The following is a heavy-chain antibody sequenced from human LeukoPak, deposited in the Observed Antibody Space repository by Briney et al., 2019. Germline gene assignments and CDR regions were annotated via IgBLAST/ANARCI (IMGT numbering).Heavy chain of an antibody. V-gene: IGHV3-23*01. J-gene: IGHJ4*02. CDR1: GFTFSSCA. Sequence: PGGSLRLSCAASGFTFSSCAMNWVRQAPGKGLEWVSAISGSGGSTYYADSVKGRFTISRDNSKNTLYMQMNSLRAEDTAIYYCAKGRDGYNPDYWGQGTLVTVSS. D-gene: IGHD5-24*01. CDR2: ISGSGGST. CDR3: AKGRDGYNPDY.